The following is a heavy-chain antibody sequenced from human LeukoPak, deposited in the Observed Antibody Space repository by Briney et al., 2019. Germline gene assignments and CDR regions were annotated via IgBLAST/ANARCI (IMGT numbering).Heavy chain of an antibody. Sequence: SETLSLTCTVSGGSISGYYWSWIRQPAGKGLEWIGRIYTSGSTNYNPSLKSRVTMSVDTSKNQFSLKLSSVTAADTAVYYCARLGNYYDSSGYFDYWGQGTLVTVSS. CDR3: ARLGNYYDSSGYFDY. CDR2: IYTSGST. V-gene: IGHV4-4*07. J-gene: IGHJ4*02. D-gene: IGHD3-22*01. CDR1: GGSISGYY.